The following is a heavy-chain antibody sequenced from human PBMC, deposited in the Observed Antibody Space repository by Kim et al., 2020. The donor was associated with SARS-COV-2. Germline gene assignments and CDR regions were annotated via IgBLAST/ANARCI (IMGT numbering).Heavy chain of an antibody. CDR3: ARGTVVRGVIIALIDY. J-gene: IGHJ4*02. Sequence: KFQGRVTSTRDTSASTAYMELSSLRSEDTAVYYCARGTVVRGVIIALIDYWGQGTLVTVSS. V-gene: IGHV1-3*01. D-gene: IGHD3-10*01.